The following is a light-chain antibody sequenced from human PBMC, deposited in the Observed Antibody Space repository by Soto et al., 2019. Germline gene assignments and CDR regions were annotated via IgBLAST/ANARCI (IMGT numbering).Light chain of an antibody. J-gene: IGKJ1*01. Sequence: EIVMTQSPATLSVSTGGRATLSCRASQSISDTLAWYQQKPGQAPRLLIHGASTRAPGFPARFSGSGSGTDFTLTISSLQSEDFAVYYCQQYDNWPWTFGQGTKVDNK. CDR3: QQYDNWPWT. CDR2: GAS. CDR1: QSISDT. V-gene: IGKV3-15*01.